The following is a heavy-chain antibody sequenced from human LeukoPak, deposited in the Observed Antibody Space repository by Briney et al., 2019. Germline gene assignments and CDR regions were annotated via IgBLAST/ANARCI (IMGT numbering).Heavy chain of an antibody. CDR3: ARAGPIDY. V-gene: IGHV3-53*01. J-gene: IGHJ4*02. CDR1: GFIVSSKY. Sequence: GGSLRLSCAASGFIVSSKYMSWVRQAPGKGLEWVSVIYSGGSTYYAASVEGRSTISRDNSKNTVYLQMNSLRVEDTAVYYCARAGPIDYWGQGTLVTVSS. CDR2: IYSGGST.